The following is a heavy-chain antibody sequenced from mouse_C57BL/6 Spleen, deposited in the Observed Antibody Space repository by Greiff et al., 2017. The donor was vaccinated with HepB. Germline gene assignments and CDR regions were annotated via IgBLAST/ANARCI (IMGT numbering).Heavy chain of an antibody. CDR3: TTNDYDAPWFAY. CDR1: GFNIKDDY. V-gene: IGHV14-4*01. Sequence: EVQLQQSGAELVRPGASVKLSCTASGFNIKDDYMHWVKQRPEQGLEWIGWIDPENGDTEYASKFQGKATITADTSSNTAYLQLSSLTSEDTAVYYCTTNDYDAPWFAYWGQGTLVTVSA. D-gene: IGHD2-4*01. CDR2: IDPENGDT. J-gene: IGHJ3*01.